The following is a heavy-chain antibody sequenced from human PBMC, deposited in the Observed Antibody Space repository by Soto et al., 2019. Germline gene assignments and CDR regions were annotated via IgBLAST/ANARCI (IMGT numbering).Heavy chain of an antibody. CDR2: MNPNSGNT. J-gene: IGHJ6*02. Sequence: ASVKVSCKASGYTFTSYDINWVRQVTGQGLEWMGWMNPNSGNTGYAQKFQGRVTMTRNTSISTAYMELSSLISEDTAVYYCARDGSGCSSTSCYHYYYYGMDVWGQGTTVTVSS. D-gene: IGHD2-2*01. V-gene: IGHV1-8*01. CDR3: ARDGSGCSSTSCYHYYYYGMDV. CDR1: GYTFTSYD.